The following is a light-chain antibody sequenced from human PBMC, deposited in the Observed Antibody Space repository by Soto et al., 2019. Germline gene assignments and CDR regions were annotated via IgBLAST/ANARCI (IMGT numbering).Light chain of an antibody. Sequence: DIQMTQSPSSLSASVGDRVTISCRASQGIIHYLAWYQQKPGKVPKLLIFAASTLYSGVPSRFSGSGSGTDFTLTISGLQPEDVATYYCQKYDSGPLTFGPGTKVDIK. CDR1: QGIIHY. CDR3: QKYDSGPLT. V-gene: IGKV1-27*01. CDR2: AAS. J-gene: IGKJ3*01.